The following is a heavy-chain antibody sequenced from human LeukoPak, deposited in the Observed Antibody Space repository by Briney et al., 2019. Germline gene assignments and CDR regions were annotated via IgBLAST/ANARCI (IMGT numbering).Heavy chain of an antibody. Sequence: GGSLRLSCAASGFTFSSYGMHWVRRAPGKGLEWVAVIWYDESNKYFADSVKGRFTISRDNSKNTLYLQMNSLRAEDTAVYYCARDSAIFGVVNYYFDYWGQGTLVTVSS. D-gene: IGHD3-3*01. CDR3: ARDSAIFGVVNYYFDY. V-gene: IGHV3-33*01. CDR1: GFTFSSYG. CDR2: IWYDESNK. J-gene: IGHJ4*02.